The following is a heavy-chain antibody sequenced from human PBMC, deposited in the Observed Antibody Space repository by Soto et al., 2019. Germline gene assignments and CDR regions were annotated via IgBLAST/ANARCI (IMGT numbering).Heavy chain of an antibody. CDR3: ARVRARAVQTFDY. D-gene: IGHD6-6*01. V-gene: IGHV4-39*07. CDR1: GGSISSGGYY. J-gene: IGHJ4*02. Sequence: PSETLSLTCTVSGGSISSGGYYWSWIRQHPGKGLEWIGEINHSGSTNYNPSLKSRVTISVDTSKNQFSLKLSSVTAADTAVYYCARVRARAVQTFDYWGQGTLVTVSS. CDR2: INHSGST.